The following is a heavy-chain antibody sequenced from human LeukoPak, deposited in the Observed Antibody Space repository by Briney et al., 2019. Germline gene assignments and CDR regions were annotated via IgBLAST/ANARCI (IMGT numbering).Heavy chain of an antibody. CDR1: GFTFSNSW. J-gene: IGHJ4*02. CDR2: MKPDGSEK. CDR3: ARPRWGD. Sequence: GGSLRLFCAASGFTFSNSWMSWVRQAPGKGLEWVANMKPDGSEKYYVDSVKGRFTISRDNAKKSLYLQMNNLRAEDTAVYYCARPRWGDWGRGTLVTVSS. D-gene: IGHD3-16*01. V-gene: IGHV3-7*01.